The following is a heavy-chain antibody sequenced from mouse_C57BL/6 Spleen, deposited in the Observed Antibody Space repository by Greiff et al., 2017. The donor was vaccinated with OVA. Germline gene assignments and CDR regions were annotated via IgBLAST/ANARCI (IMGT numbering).Heavy chain of an antibody. V-gene: IGHV1-69*01. CDR2: IDPSDSYT. D-gene: IGHD2-13*01. Sequence: QVQLQQPGAELVMPGASVKLSCKASGYTFTSYWMHWVKQRPGQGLEWIGDIDPSDSYTNYNQKFKGKSTLTVDKSSSTAYMQLSSLTSEDSAVYYCARRGGGLDAMDYWGQGTSVTVSS. J-gene: IGHJ4*01. CDR3: ARRGGGLDAMDY. CDR1: GYTFTSYW.